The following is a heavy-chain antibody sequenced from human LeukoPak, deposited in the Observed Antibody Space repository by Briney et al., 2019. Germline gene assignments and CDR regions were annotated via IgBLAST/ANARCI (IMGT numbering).Heavy chain of an antibody. Sequence: ASVKVSCKASGYTFTGYYMHWVRQAPGQGLEWMGWINPNSGGTNYAQKFQGRVTMTRDTSISTAYMELSRLRSDDTAVYYCARLTSGWYYYGMDVWGQGTTVTVS. CDR3: ARLTSGWYYYGMDV. V-gene: IGHV1-2*02. CDR1: GYTFTGYY. D-gene: IGHD6-19*01. J-gene: IGHJ6*02. CDR2: INPNSGGT.